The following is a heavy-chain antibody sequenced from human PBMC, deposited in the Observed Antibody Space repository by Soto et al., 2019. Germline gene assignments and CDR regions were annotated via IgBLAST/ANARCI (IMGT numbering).Heavy chain of an antibody. J-gene: IGHJ4*02. Sequence: GGSLRLSCATSGFTFDDYGMSWVRQVPGEGLEWVAVIWYDGSNKYYADSVKGRFTISRDNSKNTLYLKMNSLRAEDTVFYYCARDGYCSGGSCYSVPVFDYWGQGTLVTVS. CDR2: IWYDGSNK. CDR3: ARDGYCSGGSCYSVPVFDY. V-gene: IGHV3-33*08. CDR1: GFTFDDYG. D-gene: IGHD2-15*01.